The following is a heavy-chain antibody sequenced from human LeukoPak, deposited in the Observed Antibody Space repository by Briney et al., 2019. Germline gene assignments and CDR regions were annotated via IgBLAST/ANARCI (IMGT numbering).Heavy chain of an antibody. CDR3: AKADGATCYNPSDY. CDR1: GFTFNRYR. Sequence: GGSLRLSCAASGFTFNRYRMHWVRQAPGKGLEWVSAISGSGGTTYYADSVKGRFTISRDNSKNTLDLQMNSLRAEDTALYYCAKADGATCYNPSDYWGQGTLVTVSS. J-gene: IGHJ4*02. V-gene: IGHV3-23*01. CDR2: ISGSGGTT. D-gene: IGHD2-2*01.